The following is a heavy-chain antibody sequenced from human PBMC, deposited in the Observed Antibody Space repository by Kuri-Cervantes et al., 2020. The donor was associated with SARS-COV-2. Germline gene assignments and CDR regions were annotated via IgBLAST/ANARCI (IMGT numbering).Heavy chain of an antibody. Sequence: GSLRLSCTVSGGSVRSGSYYWSWIRQPPGKGLEWLGYLYYTGSTNYNPSLKSRVTISVDTYKNQFSLKLSSVTAADTAVYYCARDLPGYCSGGSCGGQFGYWGQGTLVTVSS. V-gene: IGHV4-61*01. CDR2: LYYTGST. D-gene: IGHD2-15*01. CDR3: ARDLPGYCSGGSCGGQFGY. J-gene: IGHJ4*02. CDR1: GGSVRSGSYY.